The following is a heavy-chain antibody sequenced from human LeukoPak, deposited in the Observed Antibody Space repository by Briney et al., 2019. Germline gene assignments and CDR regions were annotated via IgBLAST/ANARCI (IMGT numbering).Heavy chain of an antibody. V-gene: IGHV3-23*01. Sequence: GGSLRLSCAASGFTFSSYAMSWVRQAPGKGLERVSAISGSGGSTYYADSVKGRFTVSRDNAKNSLYLQMNTLRADDTAVYYCARDTTRWFSPSDHWGQGTLVTVSS. CDR1: GFTFSSYA. D-gene: IGHD2-15*01. CDR2: ISGSGGST. CDR3: ARDTTRWFSPSDH. J-gene: IGHJ4*02.